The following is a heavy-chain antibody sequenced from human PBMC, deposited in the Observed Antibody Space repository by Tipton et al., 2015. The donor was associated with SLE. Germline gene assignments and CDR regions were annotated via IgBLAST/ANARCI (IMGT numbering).Heavy chain of an antibody. CDR1: GGSISSSSYY. CDR3: ARGIGAVADFDY. CDR2: IYYSGST. V-gene: IGHV4-39*01. Sequence: TLSLTCTVSGGSISSSSYYWGWIRQPPGKGLEWIGSIYYSGSTYYNPSLKSRVTISVDTSKNQFSLKLSSVTAADTAVYYCARGIGAVADFDYWGQGTLVTVSS. J-gene: IGHJ4*02. D-gene: IGHD6-19*01.